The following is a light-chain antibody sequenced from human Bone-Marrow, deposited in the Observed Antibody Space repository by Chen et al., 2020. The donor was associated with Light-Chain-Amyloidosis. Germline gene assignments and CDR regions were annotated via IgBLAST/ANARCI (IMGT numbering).Light chain of an antibody. Sequence: QSALTQPASLSGSPGQSITISCTGTSSDVGGDNHVSWYQQHPDKASKLMIYEVTNRPSWVPDRFSGDKSDNTASLTISVLQTEDEADYFCSSYTITNTLVFGSGTRVTVL. V-gene: IGLV2-14*01. CDR3: SSYTITNTLV. J-gene: IGLJ1*01. CDR2: EVT. CDR1: SSDVGGDNH.